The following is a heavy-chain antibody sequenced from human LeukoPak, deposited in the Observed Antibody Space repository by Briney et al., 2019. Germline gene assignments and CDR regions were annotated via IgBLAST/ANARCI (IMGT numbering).Heavy chain of an antibody. V-gene: IGHV1-69*01. CDR2: IIPIFGTA. J-gene: IGHJ4*02. Sequence: SVKVSCKASGGTFSSYAISWVRQAPGQGLERMGGIIPIFGTANYAQKFQGRVTITADESTSTAYMELSSLRSEDTAVYYCARDLRGTYYYDSSGYSHFAFDYWGQGTLVTVSS. D-gene: IGHD3-22*01. CDR1: GGTFSSYA. CDR3: ARDLRGTYYYDSSGYSHFAFDY.